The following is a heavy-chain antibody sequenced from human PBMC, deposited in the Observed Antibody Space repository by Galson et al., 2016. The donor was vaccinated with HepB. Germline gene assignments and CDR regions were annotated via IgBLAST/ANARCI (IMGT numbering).Heavy chain of an antibody. CDR2: NSGST. J-gene: IGHJ5*01. Sequence: SETLSLTCTVSGGSISSGTYYWGWIRLPPGKGLEWIGNNSGSTFYNPSLKSRVTVSVDTSKNQFSLKVNSVTAADTAVYYCASSPSTIASRRFDSWGQGTLVTVSS. CDR1: GGSISSGTYY. V-gene: IGHV4-39*01. D-gene: IGHD6-6*01. CDR3: ASSPSTIASRRFDS.